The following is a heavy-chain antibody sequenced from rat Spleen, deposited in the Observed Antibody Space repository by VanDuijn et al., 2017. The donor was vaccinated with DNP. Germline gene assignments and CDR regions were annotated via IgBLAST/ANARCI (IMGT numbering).Heavy chain of an antibody. CDR2: INERSTTI. D-gene: IGHD1-11*01. CDR3: ARRGLRRVLDA. Sequence: EVKLVESGGGLVQPGRSLKLSCAASGFDFDDHWMAWVRQAPGKGLEWIGEINERSTTINYSPSLKDKFTISRDNAQSTLYLQTSKLGSEDTATYYCARRGLRRVLDAWGQGTSVTVSS. J-gene: IGHJ4*01. V-gene: IGHV4-2*01. CDR1: GFDFDDHW.